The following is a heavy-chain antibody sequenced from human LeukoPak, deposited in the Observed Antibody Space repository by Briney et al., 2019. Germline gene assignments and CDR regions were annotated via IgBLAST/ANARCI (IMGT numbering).Heavy chain of an antibody. D-gene: IGHD3-16*01. V-gene: IGHV4-4*07. Sequence: SETLSLTCTVSGGSISSFYRSWIRQPAGKGLEWIGRIYTSGSTNYNPSLKSRVTISVDKSKNQFSLKLSSVTAADTAVYYCASLGDTGYWGQGTLVTVSS. CDR2: IYTSGST. CDR3: ASLGDTGY. J-gene: IGHJ4*02. CDR1: GGSISSFY.